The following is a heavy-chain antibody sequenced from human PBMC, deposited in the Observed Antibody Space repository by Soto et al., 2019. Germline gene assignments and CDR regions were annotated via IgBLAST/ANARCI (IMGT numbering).Heavy chain of an antibody. J-gene: IGHJ4*02. Sequence: SRTLSLTCVISGDSVSSIIAAWNWVRQSPSGGLEWLVRTKYRSKWYTDYATSVKSRISINPDTSKNQVSLQLNSVTPEDAAVYYCAREGSSTWTYYIDFWGQGIRVTVSS. CDR1: GDSVSSIIAA. CDR3: AREGSSTWTYYIDF. CDR2: TKYRSKWYT. D-gene: IGHD6-13*01. V-gene: IGHV6-1*01.